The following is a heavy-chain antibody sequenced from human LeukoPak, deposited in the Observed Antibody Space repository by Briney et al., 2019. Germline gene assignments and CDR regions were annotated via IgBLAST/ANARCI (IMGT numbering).Heavy chain of an antibody. CDR3: AKEGSVCRNGICRYFDY. D-gene: IGHD2-8*01. CDR2: INWDSGYI. CDR1: GFTFEGCA. V-gene: IGHV3-9*01. J-gene: IGHJ4*02. Sequence: GGSLRLACAASGFTFEGCAMHSVRQAPGKGLEWVSSINWDSGYIEDADSVRGRFTISRDNAKSSLYLQMNSLKPGDTALYFCAKEGSVCRNGICRYFDYWGQGTPVTVSS.